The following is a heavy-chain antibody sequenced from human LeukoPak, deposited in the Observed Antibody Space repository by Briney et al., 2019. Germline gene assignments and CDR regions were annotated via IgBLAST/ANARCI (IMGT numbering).Heavy chain of an antibody. CDR3: ARAGSYYYYMDV. J-gene: IGHJ6*03. D-gene: IGHD3-10*01. Sequence: ASVKVSCKASGYTFTSYYMHWVRQAPEQGLEGMGIINPSGGSTSYAHKFQGRVTMTRGTSTSTVYMELSSLRSEDTAVYYCARAGSYYYYMDVWGKGTTVTVSS. CDR1: GYTFTSYY. CDR2: INPSGGST. V-gene: IGHV1-46*01.